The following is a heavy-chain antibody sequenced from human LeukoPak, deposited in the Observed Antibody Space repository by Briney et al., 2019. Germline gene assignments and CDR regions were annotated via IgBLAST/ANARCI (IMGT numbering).Heavy chain of an antibody. CDR3: ARGRGWLRWDY. D-gene: IGHD5-12*01. V-gene: IGHV4-59*08. CDR2: IYYSGST. Sequence: KASETLSLTCTVSGGSISSYYWSWIRQPPGKGLEWIGYIYYSGSTNYNPSLKSRVTISVDTSKNHFSLNLSSVTAADTAVYYCARGRGWLRWDYWGQGTLVTVSS. J-gene: IGHJ4*02. CDR1: GGSISSYY.